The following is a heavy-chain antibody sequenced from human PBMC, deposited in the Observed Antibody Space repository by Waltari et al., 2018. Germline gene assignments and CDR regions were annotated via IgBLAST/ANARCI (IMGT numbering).Heavy chain of an antibody. V-gene: IGHV4-34*01. Sequence: QVQLHPWGAGQLKPSETLSLPCAVPAESFLAYFWSWVRQSPGKGLEWLGSIHYSGSTNYNPTLESRLSLSVDTTKKQFSLKLTSVTAADAALYFCARYGEVPASYFFDHWGQGTLVTVSS. J-gene: IGHJ4*01. D-gene: IGHD2-21*01. CDR1: AESFLAYF. CDR3: ARYGEVPASYFFDH. CDR2: IHYSGST.